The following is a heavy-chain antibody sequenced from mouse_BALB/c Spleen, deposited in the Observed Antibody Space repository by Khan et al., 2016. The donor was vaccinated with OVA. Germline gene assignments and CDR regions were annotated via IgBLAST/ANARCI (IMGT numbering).Heavy chain of an antibody. CDR3: TRLAYYYDSEGFAY. J-gene: IGHJ3*01. CDR2: VSTGGSYT. Sequence: EVQLVESGGDLVKPGGSLKLSCAASGFTFSTYGMSWVRQTPDKRLEWVATVSTGGSYTYYPDSVKARFTISRDNAKNTLYLQMSGLKSEDTAMFYCTRLAYYYDSEGFAYWGQGTLVTVSA. CDR1: GFTFSTYG. V-gene: IGHV5-6*01. D-gene: IGHD1-1*01.